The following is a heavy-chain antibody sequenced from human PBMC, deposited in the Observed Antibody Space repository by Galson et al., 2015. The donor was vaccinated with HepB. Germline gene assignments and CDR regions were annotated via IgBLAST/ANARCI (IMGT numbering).Heavy chain of an antibody. CDR2: INTDETT. CDR1: GFAVSSNY. V-gene: IGHV3-53*01. J-gene: IGHJ6*02. D-gene: IGHD2/OR15-2a*01. CDR3: ARDPQTYYFHYVMDV. Sequence: SLRLSCAASGFAVSSNYMNWVRQAPGKGLEWVSVINTDETTYYADSVKGRFTISRDYLNNTVYLQMNSLRAEDTAVYFCARDPQTYYFHYVMDVWGQGTTVTVSS.